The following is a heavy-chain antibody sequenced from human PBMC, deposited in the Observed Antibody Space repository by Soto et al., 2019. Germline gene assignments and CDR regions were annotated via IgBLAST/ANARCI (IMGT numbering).Heavy chain of an antibody. Sequence: PSETLSLTCAVSGYSISNDYCWGWIRQTPGKGLEWIGAMHHGGTTYYNPSLKSRVTMSVDTSKNQLSLKLRSVTAADTAIYYCARDFGKYVATIYFDNWGQGTQVTVSS. D-gene: IGHD5-12*01. J-gene: IGHJ4*02. CDR1: GYSISNDYC. CDR3: ARDFGKYVATIYFDN. CDR2: MHHGGTT. V-gene: IGHV4-38-2*02.